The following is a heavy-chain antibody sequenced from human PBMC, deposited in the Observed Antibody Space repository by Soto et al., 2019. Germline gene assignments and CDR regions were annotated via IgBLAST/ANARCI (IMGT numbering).Heavy chain of an antibody. CDR2: IMPVFDTP. V-gene: IGHV1-69*06. D-gene: IGHD3-10*01. Sequence: GASVKVSCKASGGTFSSWARQAPGQGLEWMGGIMPVFDTPNFAQKFQGRVTITADKSTNTANMELNSLSPEDTAVYHCAKGRSGEYYSDALDVWGQGTTVTVS. CDR1: GGTFSS. J-gene: IGHJ6*02. CDR3: AKGRSGEYYSDALDV.